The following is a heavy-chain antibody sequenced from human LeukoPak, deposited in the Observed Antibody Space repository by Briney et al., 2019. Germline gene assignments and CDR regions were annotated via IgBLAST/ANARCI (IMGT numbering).Heavy chain of an antibody. V-gene: IGHV3-74*01. CDR1: GFTFTTYW. D-gene: IGHD3-16*01. CDR3: ARTSPTSHFDL. CDR2: INGDGSNS. Sequence: GGSLRLSCVASGFTFTTYWMHWVRHAPGKGLVWVSRINGDGSNSNYADSVKGRFTISRDNARNTLYLQMNGLRAEDTALYYCARTSPTSHFDLWGQGTLVTVSS. J-gene: IGHJ4*02.